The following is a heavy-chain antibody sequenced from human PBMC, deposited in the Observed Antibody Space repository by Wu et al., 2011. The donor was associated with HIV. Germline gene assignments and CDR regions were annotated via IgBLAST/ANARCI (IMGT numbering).Heavy chain of an antibody. J-gene: IGHJ5*02. D-gene: IGHD3-22*01. CDR2: INLVLATV. V-gene: IGHV1-69*05. CDR1: GDTFKKSS. CDR3: ATSFGSHNYYDSSAYQSSNWLDP. Sequence: QVQLVQSGTEVKKPGSSVKVSCRASGDTFKKSSLSWVRQAPGQGLEWMGGINLVLATVTYAQKFQGRVTITTDTSTNTVYMEMTTLRAADMAVYYCATSFGSHNYYDSSAYQSSNWLDPWARNPGHRLL.